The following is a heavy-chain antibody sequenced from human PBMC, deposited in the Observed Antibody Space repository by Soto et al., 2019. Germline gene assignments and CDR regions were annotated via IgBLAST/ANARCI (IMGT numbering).Heavy chain of an antibody. CDR1: GFTFSSYG. J-gene: IGHJ5*02. CDR2: IWYDGSNK. Sequence: QVQLVESGGGVVQPGRSLRLSCAASGFTFSSYGMHWVRQAPGKGLEWVAVIWYDGSNKYYADSVKGRFTISRDNSKNTLYLQMNKPRAEDTAVYYCAGQWGAFGEGWFDPWGQGSLLTVCS. CDR3: AGQWGAFGEGWFDP. V-gene: IGHV3-33*01. D-gene: IGHD3-10*01.